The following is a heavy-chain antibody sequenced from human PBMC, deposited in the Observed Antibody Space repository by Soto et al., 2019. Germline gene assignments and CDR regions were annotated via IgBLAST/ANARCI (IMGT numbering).Heavy chain of an antibody. CDR2: IYYSGST. D-gene: IGHD4-17*01. V-gene: IGHV4-31*03. J-gene: IGHJ6*02. CDR1: GGSISSGGYY. CDR3: AREGLGYGDYSDGMDV. Sequence: QVQLQESGPGLVKPSQTLSLTCTVSGGSISSGGYYWSWIRQHPGKGLEWIGYIYYSGSTYYNPSLKSRVTISVDTSKNLFSLKLSSVTAADTAVYYCAREGLGYGDYSDGMDVWGQGTTVTVSS.